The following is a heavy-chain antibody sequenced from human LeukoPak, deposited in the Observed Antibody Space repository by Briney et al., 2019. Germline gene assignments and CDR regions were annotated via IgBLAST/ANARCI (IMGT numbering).Heavy chain of an antibody. V-gene: IGHV3-53*01. Sequence: GGSLRLSCAASGFTASSNYMSWVRQAPGKGLEWVSVLHSGGNTNYADSVKGRFTISRDNSKNTVYLQMNSLRAEDTAVYYCARGSHTAFDYWGQGTLVTVSS. D-gene: IGHD2-2*02. CDR2: LHSGGNT. CDR3: ARGSHTAFDY. J-gene: IGHJ4*02. CDR1: GFTASSNY.